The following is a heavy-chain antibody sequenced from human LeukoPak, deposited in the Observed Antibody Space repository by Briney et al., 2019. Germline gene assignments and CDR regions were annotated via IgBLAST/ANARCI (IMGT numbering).Heavy chain of an antibody. D-gene: IGHD3-22*01. V-gene: IGHV3-48*02. CDR3: ARSRDDSSGYSD. Sequence: GGSLRLSCAASEFTFSTSGMNWVRQAPGMGLEWLSYIVPSSKTVHYADSVKGRFTISRDNAKNSLFLQMNSLRDEDTAVYYCARSRDDSSGYSDWGQGTLVTVSS. CDR2: IVPSSKTV. CDR1: EFTFSTSG. J-gene: IGHJ4*02.